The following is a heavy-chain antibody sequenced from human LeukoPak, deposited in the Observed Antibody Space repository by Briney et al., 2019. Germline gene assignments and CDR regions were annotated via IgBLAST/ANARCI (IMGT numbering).Heavy chain of an antibody. V-gene: IGHV4-34*01. CDR1: GGPFSGYY. J-gene: IGHJ4*02. CDR3: ARDREDY. CDR2: INHSGGT. D-gene: IGHD5-24*01. Sequence: SETLSLTCAVYGGPFSGYYWSWIRQPPGKGLEWIGEINHSGGTNYNPSLKSRVTISVDTSKNQFSLKLSSVTAADTAVYYCARDREDYWGQGTLVTVSS.